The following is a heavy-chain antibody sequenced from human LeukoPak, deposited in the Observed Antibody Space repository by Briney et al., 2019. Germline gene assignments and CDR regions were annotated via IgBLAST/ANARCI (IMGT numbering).Heavy chain of an antibody. J-gene: IGHJ6*03. D-gene: IGHD6-6*01. CDR2: ISGSGGST. V-gene: IGHV3-23*01. Sequence: GGSLRLSCAASGFTFSSYAMSWVRQAPGKGLEWVSAISGSGGSTYYADSMKGRFTISRDNSKNTLYLQMNSLRAEDTAVYYCAKAGSSSSRYMDVWGKGTTVTVSS. CDR1: GFTFSSYA. CDR3: AKAGSSSSRYMDV.